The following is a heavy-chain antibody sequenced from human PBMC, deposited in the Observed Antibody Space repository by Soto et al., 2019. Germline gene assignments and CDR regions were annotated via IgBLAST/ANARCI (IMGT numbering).Heavy chain of an antibody. Sequence: QVQLQEWGPGLVKPSGTLSLTCAVSGDSMTSSDWWSWVRQAPGKGLEWIGEIHYSGDINYDPSLRSRVTISVDRSKNQFSLNLSSVTAADTAVYFCVCNGYYSLEYWGQGTLVIVSS. J-gene: IGHJ4*02. D-gene: IGHD3-22*01. CDR1: GDSMTSSDW. V-gene: IGHV4-4*02. CDR3: VCNGYYSLEY. CDR2: IHYSGDI.